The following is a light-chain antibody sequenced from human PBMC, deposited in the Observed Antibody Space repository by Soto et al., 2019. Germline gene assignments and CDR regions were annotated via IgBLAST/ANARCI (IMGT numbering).Light chain of an antibody. J-gene: IGKJ1*01. CDR2: GAS. V-gene: IGKV1-17*01. CDR1: QGIRKD. CDR3: LQHNHFTWT. Sequence: QMTQSPSSLSASVGDSVTITCRASQGIRKDLGWYQQKPGKAPQRLIYGASFLHTGVPSRFSGSGSGTEFTLTISSLQPEDFATYFCLQHNHFTWTFGQGTKV.